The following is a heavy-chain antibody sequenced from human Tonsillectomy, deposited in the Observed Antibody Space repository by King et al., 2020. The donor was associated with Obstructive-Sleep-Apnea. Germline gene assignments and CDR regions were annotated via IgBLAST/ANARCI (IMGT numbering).Heavy chain of an antibody. V-gene: IGHV3-33*06. CDR3: AKRTFDYDDYFDY. Sequence: VQLVESGGGVVQPGRSLRLSCAVSGFTFSSYGMHWVRQAPGKGLEWVAVIWYDGSNKYYADSVKGRFTISRDNSKNTLYLQMNSLRAEDTAVYYCAKRTFDYDDYFDYWGQGTLVTVSS. D-gene: IGHD4-17*01. J-gene: IGHJ4*02. CDR1: GFTFSSYG. CDR2: IWYDGSNK.